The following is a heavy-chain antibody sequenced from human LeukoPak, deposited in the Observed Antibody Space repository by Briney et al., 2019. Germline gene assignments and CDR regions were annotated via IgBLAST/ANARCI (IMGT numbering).Heavy chain of an antibody. J-gene: IGHJ4*02. CDR2: ISDSGGRT. D-gene: IGHD3-22*01. CDR1: GFTFSDYV. V-gene: IGHV3-23*01. Sequence: GGSLRLSCAASGFTFSDYVMGWVRQAPGKGLEWVSGISDSGGRTYYADSVKGRFTISRDNSKNTLYLQMNSLRAVDTAVYYCAKRRNYYDSSGYYSYYFDYWGQGTLVTVSS. CDR3: AKRRNYYDSSGYYSYYFDY.